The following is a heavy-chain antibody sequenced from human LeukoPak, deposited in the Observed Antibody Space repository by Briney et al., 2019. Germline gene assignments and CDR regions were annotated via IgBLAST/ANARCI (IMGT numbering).Heavy chain of an antibody. Sequence: GGSLRLSCAASGFNFDKYNMNWVRQAPGKGLEWISYISLSGSPIYYADSVKGRFTISRDNAKNSLFLQMNSLRVEDTAFYYCARGRMYCSGDTCFSPDHWGQGTRVIVSS. J-gene: IGHJ4*02. D-gene: IGHD2-15*01. V-gene: IGHV3-48*04. CDR2: ISLSGSPI. CDR3: ARGRMYCSGDTCFSPDH. CDR1: GFNFDKYN.